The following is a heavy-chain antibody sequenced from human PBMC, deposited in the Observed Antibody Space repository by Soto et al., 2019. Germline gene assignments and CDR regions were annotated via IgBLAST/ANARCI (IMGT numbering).Heavy chain of an antibody. D-gene: IGHD6-13*01. CDR2: ISAYNGNT. CDR1: GYTFNSYA. V-gene: IGHV1-18*01. CDR3: ARDLASGTCDY. J-gene: IGHJ4*02. Sequence: QVQLVQSGAEVKKPGASVKVSCKASGYTFNSYAISCVRQAPGQGLECMGWISAYNGNTNYAQMLQGRFTMTKDTSTSTAYMELRSLRSDDTAVYYCARDLASGTCDYWGQGTLFNVSS.